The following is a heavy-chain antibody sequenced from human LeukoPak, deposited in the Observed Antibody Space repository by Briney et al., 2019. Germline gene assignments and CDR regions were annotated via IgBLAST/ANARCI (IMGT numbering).Heavy chain of an antibody. CDR3: AREEGDDSSGYYYFDY. D-gene: IGHD3-22*01. CDR2: IIPIFGTA. J-gene: IGHJ4*02. CDR1: GGTFSSYA. V-gene: IGHV1-69*13. Sequence: ASVKVSCKASGGTFSSYAISWVRQAPGQGLEWMGGIIPIFGTANYAQKFQGRVTITADESTSTAYMELSSLRSEDTAVYYCAREEGDDSSGYYYFDYWGQGTLVTVSS.